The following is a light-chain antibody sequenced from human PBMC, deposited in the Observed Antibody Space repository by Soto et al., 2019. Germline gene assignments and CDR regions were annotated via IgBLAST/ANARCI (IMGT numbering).Light chain of an antibody. J-gene: IGKJ1*01. Sequence: DIPMTQSPSSLSASVGDRVTITCRASQSISNYLNWYQQKPGKAPNLLISTASSLQSGVPSRFSGRGSGTDYTLTISSLQPEDFATYYCQQSYTIPWTFGQGTKVEIK. CDR1: QSISNY. CDR2: TAS. V-gene: IGKV1-39*01. CDR3: QQSYTIPWT.